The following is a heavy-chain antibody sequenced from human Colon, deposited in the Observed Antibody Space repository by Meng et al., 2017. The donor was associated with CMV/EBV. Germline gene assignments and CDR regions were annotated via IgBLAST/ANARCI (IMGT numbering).Heavy chain of an antibody. J-gene: IGHJ4*02. CDR1: GYTFTAYH. D-gene: IGHD3-10*01. CDR2: INPTTGGT. V-gene: IGHV1-2*02. Sequence: ASVKVSCKASGYTFTAYHIHWVRQAPGQGFEWMGWINPTTGGTSYAQKFQGRVTMTRDTSISTAYMELNRLRSDDTALYYCGRYPVDGSASIDYWGQGTLVTVSS. CDR3: GRYPVDGSASIDY.